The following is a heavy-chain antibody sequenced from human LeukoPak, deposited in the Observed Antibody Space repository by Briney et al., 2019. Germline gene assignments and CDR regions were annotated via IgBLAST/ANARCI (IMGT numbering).Heavy chain of an antibody. CDR2: IKSKTDGGTT. Sequence: GGSLRLSCAASGFTFSNAGMSWVRQAPGKGLEWVGRIKSKTDGGTTDYAAPVKGRFTISRDDSKNTLYLQMNSLKAEDTAVYYCAKDLGNAFDIWGQGTMVTVSS. J-gene: IGHJ3*02. V-gene: IGHV3-15*01. CDR1: GFTFSNAG. CDR3: AKDLGNAFDI. D-gene: IGHD3-16*01.